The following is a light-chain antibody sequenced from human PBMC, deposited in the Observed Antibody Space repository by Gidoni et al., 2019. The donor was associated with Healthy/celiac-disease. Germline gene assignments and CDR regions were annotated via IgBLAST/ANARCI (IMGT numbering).Light chain of an antibody. Sequence: SYVLTQPLSVSVSPGQTARITCGGNNIGRKSVHWYQQKPGQAPVLVVDVDSDRHSGIPERFSGSNPGNTDTPTISRVEAGDEADYYCQVWDSSSDQGVFGGGTKLTVL. J-gene: IGLJ2*01. CDR1: NIGRKS. CDR3: QVWDSSSDQGV. CDR2: VDS. V-gene: IGLV3-21*02.